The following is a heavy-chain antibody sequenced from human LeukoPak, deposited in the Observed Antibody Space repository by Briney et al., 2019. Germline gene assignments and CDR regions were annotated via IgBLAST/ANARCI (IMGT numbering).Heavy chain of an antibody. CDR3: ARDIEWFGELLTDY. Sequence: ASVKVSCKASGYTFTGYYMHWVRQAPGQGLEWMGWINPNSGGTNYAQKFQGRVTMTRDTSISTAYMELSRLRSDDTAVYYRARDIEWFGELLTDYWGQGTLVTVSS. J-gene: IGHJ4*02. CDR1: GYTFTGYY. D-gene: IGHD3-10*01. V-gene: IGHV1-2*02. CDR2: INPNSGGT.